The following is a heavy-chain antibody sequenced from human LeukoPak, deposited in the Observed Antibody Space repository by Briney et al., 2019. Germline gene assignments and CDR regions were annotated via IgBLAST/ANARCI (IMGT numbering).Heavy chain of an antibody. J-gene: IGHJ5*02. D-gene: IGHD2-15*01. CDR3: ARGLLDQYCSGGSCYFRLEPKYNWFDP. CDR2: INHSGST. CDR1: GGSFSGYY. Sequence: SETLSLTCAVYGGSFSGYYWSWLRQPPGKGLEWIGEINHSGSTNYNPSLKSRVTISVDTSKNQFSLKLSSVTAADTAVYYCARGLLDQYCSGGSCYFRLEPKYNWFDPWGQGTLVTVSS. V-gene: IGHV4-34*01.